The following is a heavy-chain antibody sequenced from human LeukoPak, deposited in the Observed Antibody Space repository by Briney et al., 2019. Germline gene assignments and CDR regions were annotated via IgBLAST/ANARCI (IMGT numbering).Heavy chain of an antibody. CDR3: AGVRDYDSSGYFDY. CDR1: GGSISSGGYY. V-gene: IGHV4-31*03. CDR2: IYYSGST. J-gene: IGHJ4*02. D-gene: IGHD3-22*01. Sequence: SQTLSLTCTVSGGSISSGGYYWSWVRQHPGKGLEWIGYIYYSGSTNYNPSLKSRVTISVDTSKNQFSLKLSSVTAADTAVYYCAGVRDYDSSGYFDYWGQGTLVTVSS.